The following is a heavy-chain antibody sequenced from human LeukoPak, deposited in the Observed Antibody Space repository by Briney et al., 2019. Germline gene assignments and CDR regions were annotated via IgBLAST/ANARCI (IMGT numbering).Heavy chain of an antibody. CDR3: ARDLGYCSGGSCYFFDY. CDR1: GGSFSGYY. CDR2: INHSGST. V-gene: IGHV4-34*01. J-gene: IGHJ4*02. Sequence: PSETLSLTCAVHGGSFSGYYWSWIRQPPGKGLEWIGEINHSGSTNYNPSLKSRVTISVDTSKNQFSLKLSSVTAADTAVYYCARDLGYCSGGSCYFFDYWGQGTLVTVSS. D-gene: IGHD2-15*01.